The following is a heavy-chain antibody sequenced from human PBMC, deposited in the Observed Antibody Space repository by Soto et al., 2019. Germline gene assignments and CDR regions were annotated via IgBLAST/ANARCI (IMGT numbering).Heavy chain of an antibody. J-gene: IGHJ4*02. V-gene: IGHV1-69*13. CDR1: GGTFSSYA. CDR3: ARDPGSSGWYPY. D-gene: IGHD6-19*01. CDR2: IIPIFGTA. Sequence: RASVKVSCKASGGTFSSYAISWVRQAPGQGLEWMGGIIPIFGTANYAQKFQGRVTITADESTSTAYMELSSLRSEDTAVYYCARDPGSSGWYPYWGQGTLVTVSS.